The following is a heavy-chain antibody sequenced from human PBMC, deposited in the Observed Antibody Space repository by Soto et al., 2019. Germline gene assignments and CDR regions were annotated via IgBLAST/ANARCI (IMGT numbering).Heavy chain of an antibody. CDR3: ARRATYYYDSSGYYPDYFDY. V-gene: IGHV3-13*05. CDR2: IGTAGDP. J-gene: IGHJ4*02. Sequence: PGGSLRLSCAASGFTFSSYDMHWVRQATGKGLEWVSAIGTAGDPYYPGSVKGRFTISRENAKNSLYLQMNSLRAGDTAVYYCARRATYYYDSSGYYPDYFDYWGQGTLVTVSS. CDR1: GFTFSSYD. D-gene: IGHD3-22*01.